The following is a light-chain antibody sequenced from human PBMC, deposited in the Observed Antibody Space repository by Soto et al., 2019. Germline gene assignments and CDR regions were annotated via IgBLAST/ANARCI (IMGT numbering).Light chain of an antibody. V-gene: IGKV1D-13*01. CDR1: QGISSA. CDR3: QQFNNYPFT. Sequence: AIQLTQSPCSLSASVGDRVTITCRASQGISSALAWYQQTPGKPPKLLIYDASSLEIGVPSRFSGSGSVTDFTLTISSLQPQDFATYYCQQFNNYPFTFGPGTKVDIK. CDR2: DAS. J-gene: IGKJ3*01.